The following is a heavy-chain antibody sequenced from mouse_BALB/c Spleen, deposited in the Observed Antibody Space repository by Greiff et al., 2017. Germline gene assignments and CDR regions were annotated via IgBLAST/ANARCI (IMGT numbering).Heavy chain of an antibody. D-gene: IGHD2-14*01. CDR1: GYTFTSYY. CDR2: INPSNGGT. Sequence: SGAELVKPGASVKLSCKASGYTFTSYYMYWVKQRPGQGLEWIGEINPSNGGTNFNEKFKSKATLTVDKSSSTAYMQLSSLTSEDSAVYYCTRINRYDVRYFDVWGAGTTVTVSS. J-gene: IGHJ1*01. CDR3: TRINRYDVRYFDV. V-gene: IGHV1S81*02.